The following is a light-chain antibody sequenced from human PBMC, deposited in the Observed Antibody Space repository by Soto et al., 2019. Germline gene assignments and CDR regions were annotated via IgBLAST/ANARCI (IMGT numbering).Light chain of an antibody. Sequence: QSALTQPASVSGSPGQSITISCTGTSGDVGTYKLVSWYQHHPGKVPRLMIYEGTKRPSGVSDRFSGSKSGNTASLTISGLQAEDEADYYCCSYAGSSTFVVFGGGTTLTVL. J-gene: IGLJ2*01. CDR3: CSYAGSSTFVV. CDR2: EGT. V-gene: IGLV2-23*03. CDR1: SGDVGTYKL.